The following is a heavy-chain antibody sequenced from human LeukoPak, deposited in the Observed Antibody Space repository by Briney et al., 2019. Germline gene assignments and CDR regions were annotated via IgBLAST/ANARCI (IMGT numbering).Heavy chain of an antibody. J-gene: IGHJ3*02. CDR2: ISGSGGST. V-gene: IGHV3-23*01. CDR3: AKDRSFSRYFDWLLADAFDI. Sequence: QAGGSLRLSCAASGFTISSYAMSWVRQAPGKGLEWVSAISGSGGSTYYADSVKGRFTISRDNSKNTLYLQMNSLRAEDTAVYYCAKDRSFSRYFDWLLADAFDIWGQGTMVTVSS. CDR1: GFTISSYA. D-gene: IGHD3-9*01.